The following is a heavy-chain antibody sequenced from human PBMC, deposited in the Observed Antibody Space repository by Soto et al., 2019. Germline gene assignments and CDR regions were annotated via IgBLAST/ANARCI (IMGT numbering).Heavy chain of an antibody. CDR1: GFTFSSYA. V-gene: IGHV3-30-3*01. CDR3: ARLMIVVAQNDY. J-gene: IGHJ4*02. D-gene: IGHD3-22*01. CDR2: ISYDGSNK. Sequence: VGSLRLSCAASGFTFSSYAMHWVRQAPGKGLEWVAVISYDGSNKYYADSVKGRFTISRDNSKNTLYLQMNSLRAEDTAVYYCARLMIVVAQNDYWGQGTLVTVS.